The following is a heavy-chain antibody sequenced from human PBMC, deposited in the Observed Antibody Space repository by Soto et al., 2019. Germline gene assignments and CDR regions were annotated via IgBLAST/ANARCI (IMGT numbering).Heavy chain of an antibody. CDR3: ARDLASGDY. CDR2: FNPTSGSK. Sequence: QVQLVQSGAEVKKPGASVNLSCKASGYTFINYYIHWVQQAPGQGHEWMGIFNPTSGSKNYAQKFQSIVTSTMDTSTRTVYRELISLRLDETAVYYCARDLASGDYCGQRTLFTVSS. CDR1: GYTFINYY. V-gene: IGHV1-46*01. D-gene: IGHD3-3*02. J-gene: IGHJ4*02.